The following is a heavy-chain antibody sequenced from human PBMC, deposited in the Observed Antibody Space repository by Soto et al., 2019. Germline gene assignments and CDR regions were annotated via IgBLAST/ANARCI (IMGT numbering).Heavy chain of an antibody. CDR2: ISGSGGST. CDR3: AKVSGYSSGWYLDY. V-gene: IGHV3-23*01. Sequence: GGSLRLSCAASGFTFSSYAMSWVRQAPGKGLEWVSAISGSGGSTYYADSVKGRFTISRDNSKNTLYLQMNSLRAEDTAVYYCAKVSGYSSGWYLDYWGQGTLVTVSS. CDR1: GFTFSSYA. D-gene: IGHD6-19*01. J-gene: IGHJ4*02.